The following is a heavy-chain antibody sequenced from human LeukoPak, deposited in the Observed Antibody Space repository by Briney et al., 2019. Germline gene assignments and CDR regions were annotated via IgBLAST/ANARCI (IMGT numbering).Heavy chain of an antibody. Sequence: PGGSLRLSCAASGFTVSSNYMSWVRQAPGKGLEWVSVIYSGGSTYYADSVKGRFTISRDNSKNTLYLQMNSLRAEDTAVYYRARDSSGYYNFDYWGQGTLVTVSS. J-gene: IGHJ4*02. D-gene: IGHD3-22*01. V-gene: IGHV3-66*01. CDR3: ARDSSGYYNFDY. CDR2: IYSGGST. CDR1: GFTVSSNY.